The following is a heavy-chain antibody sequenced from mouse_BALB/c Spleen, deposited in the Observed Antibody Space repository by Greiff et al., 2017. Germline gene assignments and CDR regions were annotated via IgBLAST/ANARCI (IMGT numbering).Heavy chain of an antibody. D-gene: IGHD3-3*01. Sequence: LQESGPELGKPGASVKISCKASGYSFTGYNMYWVKQSHRKSLEWIGYIDPYNGGTSYNQKSKGKATLTVDKSSSTAYMHLNSLTSEDSAIYYCAREGPGFPMDYWGQGTSVTVSS. V-gene: IGHV1S135*01. CDR3: AREGPGFPMDY. CDR2: IDPYNGGT. CDR1: GYSFTGYN. J-gene: IGHJ4*01.